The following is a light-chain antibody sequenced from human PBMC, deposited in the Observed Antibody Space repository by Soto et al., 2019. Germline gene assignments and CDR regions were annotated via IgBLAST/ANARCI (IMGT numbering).Light chain of an antibody. CDR3: HHYDSSPPYT. Sequence: EIVLTQSPATLSLSPGERATLSCRASRSFASSYLAWYQHKPGQAPRLLIYAASSRATGIPDRFIGSGSGTAFTPTIRSLEPDDSAVYYCHHYDSSPPYTFGQGTKLEIK. CDR2: AAS. V-gene: IGKV3-20*01. CDR1: RSFASSY. J-gene: IGKJ2*01.